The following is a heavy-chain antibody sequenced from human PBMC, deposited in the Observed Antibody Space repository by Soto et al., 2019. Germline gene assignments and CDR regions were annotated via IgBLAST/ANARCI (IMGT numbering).Heavy chain of an antibody. J-gene: IGHJ6*02. CDR2: IYPGDSDT. Sequence: PGESLKISCKGSGYSFTSYWIGWVRQMPGKGLEWMGIIYPGDSDTRYSPSFQGQVTISADKSISTAYLQWSSLKASDTAMYYCAKSYYDFSSGPPMVGMDVWGQGNTVTVSS. CDR1: GYSFTSYW. V-gene: IGHV5-51*01. CDR3: AKSYYDFSSGPPMVGMDV. D-gene: IGHD3-3*01.